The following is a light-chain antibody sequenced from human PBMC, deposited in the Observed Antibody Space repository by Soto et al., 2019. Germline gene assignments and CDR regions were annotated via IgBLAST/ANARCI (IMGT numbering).Light chain of an antibody. V-gene: IGKV1-12*01. CDR2: AAS. J-gene: IGKJ4*01. CDR3: QQSYSTPLT. CDR1: QGIGGR. Sequence: DIQMTQSPSSVSASIGDRVSIACLASQGIGGRLVWYQQKRGRAPKLLIYAASSLQSGVPSRFSGSGSGTDFTLTISSLQPEDFATYYCQQSYSTPLTFGGGTKVDIK.